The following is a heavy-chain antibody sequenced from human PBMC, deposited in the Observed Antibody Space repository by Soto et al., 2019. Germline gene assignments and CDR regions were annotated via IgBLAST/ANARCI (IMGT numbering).Heavy chain of an antibody. V-gene: IGHV3-21*01. CDR1: GFTFSSYS. D-gene: IGHD6-6*01. CDR3: ARDRLEYSSSSGADWFDP. J-gene: IGHJ5*02. Sequence: GGSLRLSCAASGFTFSSYSMNWVRQAPGKGLEWVSSISSSSYIYYADSVKGRFTISRDNAKNSLYLQMNSLRAEDTAVYYCARDRLEYSSSSGADWFDPWGQGTLVTVSS. CDR2: ISSSSYI.